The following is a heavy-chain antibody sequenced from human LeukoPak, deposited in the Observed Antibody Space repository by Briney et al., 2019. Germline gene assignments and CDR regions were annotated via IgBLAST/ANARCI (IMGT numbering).Heavy chain of an antibody. CDR1: GFTFSSYG. D-gene: IGHD2-2*01. Sequence: GGSLRLSCAASGFTFSSYGMHWVRQAPGKGLAWVAVISYDGGNKYHADSVKGRFTISRDNSKNTLYLQMNSLRPEDAAVYYCAKDGASQLYPYYFDYWGQGTLVTVSS. CDR3: AKDGASQLYPYYFDY. J-gene: IGHJ4*02. V-gene: IGHV3-30*18. CDR2: ISYDGGNK.